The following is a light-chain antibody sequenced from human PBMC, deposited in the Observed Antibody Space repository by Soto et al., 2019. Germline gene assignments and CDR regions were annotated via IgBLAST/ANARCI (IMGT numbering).Light chain of an antibody. Sequence: QSVLTQPPSASGTPGQRVTISCSGSSSNIGINAVDWYQQLPGTAPKLLMYDNNQRPSGVPVRVSGSKSGTSASLAISGLQSDDEADYYCASWDDSLNGLLFGTGTKLTVL. J-gene: IGLJ1*01. V-gene: IGLV1-44*01. CDR1: SSNIGINA. CDR3: ASWDDSLNGLL. CDR2: DNN.